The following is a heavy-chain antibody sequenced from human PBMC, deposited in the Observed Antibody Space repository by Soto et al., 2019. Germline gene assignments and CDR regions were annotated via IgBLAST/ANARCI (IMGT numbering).Heavy chain of an antibody. CDR1: GFPFSNFE. V-gene: IGHV3-48*03. CDR2: ISSTASTI. CDR3: APGGATGGDR. Sequence: EVQLVESGGGLVQPGGSLRLSCAASGFPFSNFEMNWVRQAPGKGLEWISYISSTASTIYYADSVKGRFTISRDNAKNSLFLQMNSLRPEDTAVYYCAPGGATGGDRWGLGTLVTVSS. D-gene: IGHD2-8*02. J-gene: IGHJ5*02.